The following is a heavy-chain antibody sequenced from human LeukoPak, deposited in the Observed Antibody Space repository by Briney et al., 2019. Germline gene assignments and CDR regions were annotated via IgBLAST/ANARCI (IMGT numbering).Heavy chain of an antibody. CDR3: AREARVGGALQY. V-gene: IGHV3-74*03. D-gene: IGHD1-26*01. CDR1: GLTFSTYW. J-gene: IGHJ4*02. CDR2: INPDGSIR. Sequence: GGSLRLSCAASGLTFSTYWMRWVRQAPGKGLAWVARINPDGSIRTYANSVQGRVTISRDTAKDTLFLQMNSLRAEDTAVYYCAREARVGGALQYWGQGTPVTVSS.